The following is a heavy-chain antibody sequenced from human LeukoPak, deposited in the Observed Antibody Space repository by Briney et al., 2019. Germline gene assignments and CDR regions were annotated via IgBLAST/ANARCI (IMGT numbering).Heavy chain of an antibody. V-gene: IGHV3-30-3*01. Sequence: PGGSLRLSCAASGFTFSSYAMHWVRQAPGKGLEWVAVISYDGSNKYYADSVKGRFTISRDNSKNTLYLQMNSLRAEDTAVYYCAKDVAAGPSYFDYWGQGTLVTVSS. CDR2: ISYDGSNK. J-gene: IGHJ4*02. CDR3: AKDVAAGPSYFDY. D-gene: IGHD6-13*01. CDR1: GFTFSSYA.